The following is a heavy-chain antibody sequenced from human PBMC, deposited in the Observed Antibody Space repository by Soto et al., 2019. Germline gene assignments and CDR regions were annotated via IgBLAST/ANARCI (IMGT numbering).Heavy chain of an antibody. CDR3: VRFYGSGSYSLVDN. Sequence: QVQLVQSGADVKKSGSSVKVSCKASGGTFNIDGFNWVRQAPGQGLEWMGGIIPMFGTPNYAQKFQARVTIVADEFTRTVYMELSSLQSEDTAVYYCVRFYGSGSYSLVDNWGQGTLVTVSS. CDR2: IIPMFGTP. D-gene: IGHD3-10*01. J-gene: IGHJ4*02. CDR1: GGTFNIDG. V-gene: IGHV1-69*01.